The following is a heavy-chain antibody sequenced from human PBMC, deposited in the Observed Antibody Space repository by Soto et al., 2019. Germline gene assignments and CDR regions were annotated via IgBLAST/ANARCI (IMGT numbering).Heavy chain of an antibody. V-gene: IGHV1-8*01. CDR3: ARAGKLPPYYYYMDV. D-gene: IGHD3-10*01. CDR1: GYTFTSYD. CDR2: MNPNSGNT. J-gene: IGHJ6*03. Sequence: GASVKVSCKASGYTFTSYDINWVRRATGQGLEWMGWMNPNSGNTGYAQKFQGRVTMTRNTSISTAYMELSSLRSEDTAVYYCARAGKLPPYYYYMDVWGKGTTVTVSS.